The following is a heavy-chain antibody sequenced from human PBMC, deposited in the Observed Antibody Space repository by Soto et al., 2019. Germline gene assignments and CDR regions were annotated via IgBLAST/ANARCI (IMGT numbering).Heavy chain of an antibody. CDR1: GFTFTGYA. D-gene: IGHD2-21*02. CDR3: AREGGGFEVVTARLDY. V-gene: IGHV3-30-3*01. J-gene: IGHJ4*02. CDR2: ISYDGNTK. Sequence: QAPVVESGGGVVQPGRSLRLSCAASGFTFTGYAMHWVRQAPGKGLEWVALISYDGNTKFYAESVKGRFTISKDNSQSPVYMQMNSLRPDDTGIYDCAREGGGFEVVTARLDYWGQVTRVTVSS.